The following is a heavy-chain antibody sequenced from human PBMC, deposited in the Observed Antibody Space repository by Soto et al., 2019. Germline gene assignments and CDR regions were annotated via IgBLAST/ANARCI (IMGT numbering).Heavy chain of an antibody. Sequence: QVQLQESGPGLVKPSQTLSLTCTVSGGSISSGDYYWSWIRQPPGKGLEWIGYIYYSGSTYYNPSHKSRFTISVDTSKNEFSLKLSSVTAADTAVYYCAREGDGYKPLDYWGQGTLVTVSS. CDR3: AREGDGYKPLDY. J-gene: IGHJ4*02. CDR2: IYYSGST. D-gene: IGHD5-12*01. CDR1: GGSISSGDYY. V-gene: IGHV4-30-4*01.